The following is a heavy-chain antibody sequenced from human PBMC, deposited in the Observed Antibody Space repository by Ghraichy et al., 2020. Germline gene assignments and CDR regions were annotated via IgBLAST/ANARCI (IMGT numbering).Heavy chain of an antibody. V-gene: IGHV3-48*03. CDR3: AREGYSNYQDY. J-gene: IGHJ4*02. CDR1: GFTFSNYE. Sequence: LSLTCAASGFTFSNYEMNWVRQTPGKGLEWVSYISSSGTTINYADSVKGRFTISRDNAKNSLFLQMSSLRAEDTAVYYCAREGYSNYQDYWGQGTLVTVSS. CDR2: ISSSGTTI. D-gene: IGHD4-11*01.